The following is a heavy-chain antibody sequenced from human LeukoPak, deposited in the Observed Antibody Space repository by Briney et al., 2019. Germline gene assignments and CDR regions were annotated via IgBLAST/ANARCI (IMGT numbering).Heavy chain of an antibody. J-gene: IGHJ6*03. V-gene: IGHV1-69*05. CDR2: IIPIFGTA. D-gene: IGHD3-10*01. Sequence: GASVKVSCKASGGTFSSYAISWVRQAPGQGLEWMGGIIPIFGTANYAQKFQGRVTITTDESTSTAYMELSSLRSEDTAVHYCARGADGSGSYYPLELGYYMDVWGKGTTVTVSS. CDR3: ARGADGSGSYYPLELGYYMDV. CDR1: GGTFSSYA.